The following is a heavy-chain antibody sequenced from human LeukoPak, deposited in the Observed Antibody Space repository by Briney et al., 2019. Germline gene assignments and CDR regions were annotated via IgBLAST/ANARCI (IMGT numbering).Heavy chain of an antibody. CDR3: ARYGSGSYHFDY. J-gene: IGHJ4*02. CDR1: GGSINNYY. Sequence: PSETLSLTCTVSGGSINNYYWSWIRQPPGKGLEWIGFIYYSGSTKYNPSLTSRVTISVDTSKNQFSLKLSSVTAADTAVYYCARYGSGSYHFDYWGQGTLVTVSS. CDR2: IYYSGST. V-gene: IGHV4-59*01. D-gene: IGHD3-10*01.